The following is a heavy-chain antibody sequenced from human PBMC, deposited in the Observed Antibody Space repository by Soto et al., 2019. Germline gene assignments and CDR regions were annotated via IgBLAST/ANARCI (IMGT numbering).Heavy chain of an antibody. Sequence: QVQLVQSGAEVKKPGSSVKVSCKASVGTFSSYAISWVRQAPGQGLEWMGGIIPIFGTANYAQKFQGRVTITADESTSTAYMELSSLRSEDTAVYYCARAEYSSSWYKFDYWGQGTLVTVSS. CDR1: VGTFSSYA. J-gene: IGHJ4*02. CDR2: IIPIFGTA. V-gene: IGHV1-69*01. D-gene: IGHD6-13*01. CDR3: ARAEYSSSWYKFDY.